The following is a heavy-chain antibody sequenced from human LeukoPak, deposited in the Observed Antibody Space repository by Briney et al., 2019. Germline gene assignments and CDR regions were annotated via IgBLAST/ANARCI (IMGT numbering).Heavy chain of an antibody. V-gene: IGHV3-30-3*01. D-gene: IGHD3-3*01. J-gene: IGHJ4*02. CDR2: ISYDGSNK. CDR1: GFTFSNYA. CDR3: ARGPYYDFWSGPKGGFDY. Sequence: PGGSLRLSCAASGFTFSNYAMSWVHQAPGKGLEWVAVISYDGSNKYYADSVKGRFTISRDNSKNTLYLQMNSLRAEDTAVYYCARGPYYDFWSGPKGGFDYWGQGTLVTVSS.